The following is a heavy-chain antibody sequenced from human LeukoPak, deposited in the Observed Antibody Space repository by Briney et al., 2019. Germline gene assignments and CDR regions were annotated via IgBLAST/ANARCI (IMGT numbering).Heavy chain of an antibody. J-gene: IGHJ4*02. CDR1: GFTFSDYV. CDR2: ISGSGGNT. D-gene: IGHD6-13*01. V-gene: IGHV3-23*01. Sequence: GGSLRLSCAASGFTFSDYVMNWVRQAPGKGLEWVSTISGSGGNTYYAGSVKGRFTISRDNSKNTLYLQMNSLRAEDTAVYYCAREGASSSFGYWGQGTLVTVSS. CDR3: AREGASSSFGY.